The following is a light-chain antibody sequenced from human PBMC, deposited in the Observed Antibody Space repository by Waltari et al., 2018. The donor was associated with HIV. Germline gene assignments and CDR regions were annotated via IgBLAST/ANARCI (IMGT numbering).Light chain of an antibody. V-gene: IGLV1-44*01. CDR3: VAWDDHLTAYL. CDR2: SNQ. CDR1: DSNIRRKT. Sequence: QSVLTQEPSASGTPGQTITISCSGSDSNIRRKTVTWYQQVPGRAPKLRIHSNQKRTSGVPDRFSGSKSGASASLSISGLQSEDEGDYYCVAWDDHLTAYLFGTGTAVTVL. J-gene: IGLJ1*01.